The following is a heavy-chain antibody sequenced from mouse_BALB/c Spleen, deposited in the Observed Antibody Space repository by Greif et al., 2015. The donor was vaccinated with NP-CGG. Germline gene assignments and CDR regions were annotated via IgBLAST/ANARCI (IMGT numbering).Heavy chain of an antibody. CDR2: ISDGGSYT. D-gene: IGHD2-4*01. CDR3: AREGIYDYPWFAY. Sequence: EVMLVESGGGLVKPGGSLKLSCAASGFTFSDYYMYWVRQTPEKRLEWVATISDGGSYTYYPDSVKGRFTISRDNAKNNLYLQMSSLKSEDTAMYYCAREGIYDYPWFAYWGQGTLVTVSA. J-gene: IGHJ3*01. V-gene: IGHV5-4*02. CDR1: GFTFSDYY.